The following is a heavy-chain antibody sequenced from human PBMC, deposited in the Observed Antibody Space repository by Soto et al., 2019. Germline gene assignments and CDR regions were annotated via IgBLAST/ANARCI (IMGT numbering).Heavy chain of an antibody. CDR2: INAGNGNT. CDR1: GYTFTSYA. V-gene: IGHV1-3*01. CDR3: ARDMRPWDRNWFDP. Sequence: ASVKVSCKASGYTFTSYAMHWVRQAPGQRLEWMGWINAGNGNTKYSQKFQGRVTITRDTSASTAYMELSSLRSEDTAVYYCARDMRPWDRNWFDPWGQGTLVTVSS. D-gene: IGHD1-26*01. J-gene: IGHJ5*02.